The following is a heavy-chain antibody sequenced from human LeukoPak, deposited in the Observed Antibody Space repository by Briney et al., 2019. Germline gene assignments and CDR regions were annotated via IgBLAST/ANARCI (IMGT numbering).Heavy chain of an antibody. CDR2: IRYDGSNK. CDR3: AKEPYYYDSSRPGSYYYMDV. Sequence: GGSLRVSCAASGFTFSSYGMHWVRQAPGKGLEWVAFIRYDGSNKYYADSVKGRFTISRDNSKNTLYLQMNSLRAEDTAVYYCAKEPYYYDSSRPGSYYYMDVWGKGTTVTVSS. V-gene: IGHV3-30*02. D-gene: IGHD3-22*01. J-gene: IGHJ6*03. CDR1: GFTFSSYG.